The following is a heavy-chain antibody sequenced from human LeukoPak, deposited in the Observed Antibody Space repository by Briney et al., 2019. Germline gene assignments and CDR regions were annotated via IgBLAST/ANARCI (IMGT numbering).Heavy chain of an antibody. D-gene: IGHD6-13*01. CDR2: INHSGST. Sequence: PSETLSLTCAVYGGSFSGYYWSWIRQPPGKGLEWIGEINHSGSTNYNPSLKSRVTISVDTSKNQFSLKLSSVTAADTAVYYCAREAGIAAPAQFDYWGQGTPVTVSS. V-gene: IGHV4-34*01. CDR3: AREAGIAAPAQFDY. J-gene: IGHJ4*02. CDR1: GGSFSGYY.